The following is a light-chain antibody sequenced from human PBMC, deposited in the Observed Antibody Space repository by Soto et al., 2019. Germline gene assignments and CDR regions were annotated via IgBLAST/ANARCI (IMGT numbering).Light chain of an antibody. CDR2: EVS. CDR3: SLYTSENAYV. V-gene: IGLV2-18*01. CDR1: STDFVSYNR. Sequence: QSVLTQPPSVSGSPGQSVTISCTGTSTDFVSYNRVSWYQRPPGTAPKLMIYEVSKRPSGVPDRFSGSKSGNTASLTISGLQAADEADYYCSLYTSENAYVFGTRTKFTVL. J-gene: IGLJ1*01.